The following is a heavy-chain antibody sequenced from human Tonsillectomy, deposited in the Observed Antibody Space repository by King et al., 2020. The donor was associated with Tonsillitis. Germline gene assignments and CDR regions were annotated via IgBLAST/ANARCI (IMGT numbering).Heavy chain of an antibody. V-gene: IGHV3-33*05. D-gene: IGHD6-6*01. J-gene: IGHJ4*02. CDR3: ARDSIADY. CDR1: GFTFSSYG. Sequence: VQLVESGGGVVQPGRSLRLSCAASGFTFSSYGMHWVRQAPGKGLEWVAVISYDGSNKYYADSVKGRFTISRDNSKNTLYLQMNSLRAEDTAVYYCARDSIADYWGQGTLVTVSS. CDR2: ISYDGSNK.